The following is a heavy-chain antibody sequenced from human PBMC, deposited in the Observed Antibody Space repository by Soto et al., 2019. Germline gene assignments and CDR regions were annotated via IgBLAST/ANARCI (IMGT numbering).Heavy chain of an antibody. J-gene: IGHJ4*02. CDR1: GFTFSSYA. CDR3: ANLGCDSGYDGLTSDY. D-gene: IGHD5-12*01. V-gene: IGHV3-23*01. Sequence: PEGSLRLSCAASGFTFSSYAMSWVRQAPGKGLEWVSAISGSGGSTYYADSVKGRFTISRDNSKNTLYLQMNSLRAEDTAVYYCANLGCDSGYDGLTSDYWGQGTLVTVSS. CDR2: ISGSGGST.